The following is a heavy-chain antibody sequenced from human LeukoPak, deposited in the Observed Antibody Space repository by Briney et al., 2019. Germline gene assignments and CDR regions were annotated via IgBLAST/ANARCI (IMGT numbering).Heavy chain of an antibody. CDR3: ARAIGCSSTSCYKWAFDY. V-gene: IGHV3-21*01. D-gene: IGHD2-2*02. CDR2: ISSSSSYI. CDR1: GFTFSSYS. Sequence: PGGSLRLSCAASGFTFSSYSMNWVRQAPGKGLEWVSSISSSSSYIYYADSVKGRFTISRDNAKNSLYLQMNSLRAEDTAVYYCARAIGCSSTSCYKWAFDYWGQGTLVTVSS. J-gene: IGHJ4*02.